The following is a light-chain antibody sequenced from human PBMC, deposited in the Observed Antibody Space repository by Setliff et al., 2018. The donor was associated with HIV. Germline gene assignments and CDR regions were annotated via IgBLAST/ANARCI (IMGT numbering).Light chain of an antibody. J-gene: IGLJ1*01. Sequence: QSALTQPASVSGSPGQSITIPCTGTSSDVGRYNLVSWYQQHPGEPPKLMIYQASKRPSGVSNRFSGSKSGNTASLTISGLQAEDEADYYCCSNTGSNTYVFGTGTKVTV. V-gene: IGLV2-23*01. CDR1: SSDVGRYNL. CDR3: CSNTGSNTYV. CDR2: QAS.